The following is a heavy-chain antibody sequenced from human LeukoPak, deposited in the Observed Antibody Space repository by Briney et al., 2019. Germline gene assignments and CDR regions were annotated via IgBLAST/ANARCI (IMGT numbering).Heavy chain of an antibody. V-gene: IGHV3-23*01. Sequence: GGSLRLCCTASGLSLKNYAMSWVRHVPGRGREGVSSSSSSDDGKWYAESVRGRFNISRDTSKNTVHLQMHSLRVEDAGVYYCAKAPVRSCRGAFCYPFDYWGHGTLVTVSS. J-gene: IGHJ4*01. CDR2: SSSSDDGK. D-gene: IGHD2-15*01. CDR3: AKAPVRSCRGAFCYPFDY. CDR1: GLSLKNYA.